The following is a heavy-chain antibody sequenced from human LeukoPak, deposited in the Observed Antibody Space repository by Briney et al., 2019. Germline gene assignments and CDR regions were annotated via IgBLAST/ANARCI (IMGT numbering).Heavy chain of an antibody. CDR3: ARVERNGDYGNYFGY. CDR1: GGSISSGDYY. V-gene: IGHV4-30-4*01. Sequence: PSQTLSLTCTVSGGSISSGDYYWSWIRQPPGKGLEWIGYIYYSGSTYYNPSLKSRVTISVDTSKNQFSLKLSSVTAADTAVYYCARVERNGDYGNYFGYWGQGTLVTVSS. CDR2: IYYSGST. J-gene: IGHJ4*02. D-gene: IGHD4-17*01.